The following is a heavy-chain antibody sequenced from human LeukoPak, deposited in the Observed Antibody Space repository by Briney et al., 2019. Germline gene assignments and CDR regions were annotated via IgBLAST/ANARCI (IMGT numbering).Heavy chain of an antibody. CDR3: ARDRYSGSSLGGY. J-gene: IGHJ4*02. Sequence: GGSLRLSCAASGFTFSSYVMSWVRQAPGKGLEWVSSISGSGDSTSYAGSVKGRFTISRDNSKNTLSLQMNSLRAEDTAVYYCARDRYSGSSLGGYWGQGTLVTVSS. CDR1: GFTFSSYV. V-gene: IGHV3-23*01. D-gene: IGHD1-26*01. CDR2: ISGSGDST.